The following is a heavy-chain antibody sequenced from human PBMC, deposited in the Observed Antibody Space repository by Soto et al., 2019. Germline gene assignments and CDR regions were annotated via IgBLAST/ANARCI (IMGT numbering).Heavy chain of an antibody. CDR2: IFPISGKR. J-gene: IGHJ5*02. CDR3: GKTGFCSGCSCSQGWIDP. V-gene: IGHV1-69*13. D-gene: IGHD2-15*01. CDR1: GGSFSSYA. Sequence: RASVKVSCKASGGSFSSYAIIWVRQAPGQGLEWMGEIFPISGKRKYAQKLRGRVTITADESTRTAYVELSSLSSDDTAVYYCGKTGFCSGCSCSQGWIDPWGPGTLVTVSS.